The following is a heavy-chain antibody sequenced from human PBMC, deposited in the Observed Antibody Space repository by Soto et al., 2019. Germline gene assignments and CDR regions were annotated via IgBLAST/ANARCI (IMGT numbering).Heavy chain of an antibody. J-gene: IGHJ6*02. D-gene: IGHD2-2*01. CDR1: GFTFSSYA. Sequence: GGSLRLSCAASGFTFSSYAMSWVRQAPGKGLEWVSAISGSGGSTYYADSVKGRFTISRDNSKNTLYLQMKSLRAEDTAVYYCASIPSGSTSCFFCGMDVWGQGTTVTVSS. CDR2: ISGSGGST. V-gene: IGHV3-23*01. CDR3: ASIPSGSTSCFFCGMDV.